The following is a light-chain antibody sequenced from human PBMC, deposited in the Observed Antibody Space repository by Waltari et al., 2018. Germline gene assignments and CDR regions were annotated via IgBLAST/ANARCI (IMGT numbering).Light chain of an antibody. CDR2: DVS. CDR3: CSFTSSSTWV. Sequence: QSALTQPASVSGSPGQSITISCTGTTSHLGGYNYVSWYQQHPGKAPKLIIFDVSSWPSGVSNRFSGSKSANTASLIISGLQAEDEADYYCCSFTSSSTWVFGGGTKLTVL. CDR1: TSHLGGYNY. J-gene: IGLJ3*02. V-gene: IGLV2-14*03.